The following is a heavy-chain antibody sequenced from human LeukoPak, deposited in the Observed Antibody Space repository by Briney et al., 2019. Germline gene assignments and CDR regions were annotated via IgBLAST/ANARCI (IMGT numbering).Heavy chain of an antibody. J-gene: IGHJ5*02. Sequence: SETLSLTCAVYGGSFSGYYWSWIRQPPGKGLEWIGEINHSGSTNYNPSLKSRVTISVDTSKNQFSLKLSSVTAADTAVYYCARYSGHNWFDPWGQGTLVTVSS. CDR3: ARYSGHNWFDP. CDR1: GGSFSGYY. V-gene: IGHV4-34*01. D-gene: IGHD5-12*01. CDR2: INHSGST.